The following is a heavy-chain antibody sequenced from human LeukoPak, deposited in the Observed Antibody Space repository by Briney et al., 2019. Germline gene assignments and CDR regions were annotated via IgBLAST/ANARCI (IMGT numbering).Heavy chain of an antibody. Sequence: GGSLRLSCLASGFTFSSYGMHWVRQAPGKGLEWVSGISGRGDSADYADSVKGRFTISRDNSKNTLYLRLNSLRVEDTATYYCVKDRYCPEVTCFGGGFEYWGQGTLVVVSS. J-gene: IGHJ4*02. CDR2: ISGRGDSA. CDR3: VKDRYCPEVTCFGGGFEY. D-gene: IGHD2-8*02. CDR1: GFTFSSYG. V-gene: IGHV3-23*01.